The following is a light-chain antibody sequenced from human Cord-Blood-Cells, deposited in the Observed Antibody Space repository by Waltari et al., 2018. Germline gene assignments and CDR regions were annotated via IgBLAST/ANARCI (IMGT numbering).Light chain of an antibody. J-gene: IGLJ3*02. CDR2: DVS. Sequence: QSALTQPASVSGSPGQSLTISCTGTSSDVGGYNYVPWYQQHPGKAPKLMIYDVSNRPPGVSNRFSGSKSGNTASLTISGLQAEDEADYYCSSYTSSSTRVFGGGTKLTVL. V-gene: IGLV2-14*03. CDR1: SSDVGGYNY. CDR3: SSYTSSSTRV.